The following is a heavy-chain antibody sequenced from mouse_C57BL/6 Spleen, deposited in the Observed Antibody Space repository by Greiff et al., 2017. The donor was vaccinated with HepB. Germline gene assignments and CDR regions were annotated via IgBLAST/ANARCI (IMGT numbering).Heavy chain of an antibody. CDR2: IYPRSGNT. CDR3: ARGYYGSSYEWFAY. Sequence: VQLQQSGAELARPGASVKLSCKASGYTFTSYGISWVKQRTGQGLEWIGEIYPRSGNTYYNEKFKGKATLTADKSSSTAYMELRSLTSEDSAVYFCARGYYGSSYEWFAYWGQGTLVTVSA. CDR1: GYTFTSYG. V-gene: IGHV1-81*01. D-gene: IGHD1-1*01. J-gene: IGHJ3*01.